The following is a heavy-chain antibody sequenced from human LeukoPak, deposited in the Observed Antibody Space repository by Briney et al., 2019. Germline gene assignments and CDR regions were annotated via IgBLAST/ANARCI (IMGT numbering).Heavy chain of an antibody. Sequence: PGGSLRLSCAVSGFTFRSYAMTWVRQAPGKGLEWVSTISGSGDNTYYADSVMGRFTISRDNSKNTLSLQMNSLRAEDTAMYYCAKGPHSYSDFNHWGQGTLVAVSS. CDR3: AKGPHSYSDFNH. D-gene: IGHD6-13*01. CDR2: ISGSGDNT. J-gene: IGHJ1*01. CDR1: GFTFRSYA. V-gene: IGHV3-23*01.